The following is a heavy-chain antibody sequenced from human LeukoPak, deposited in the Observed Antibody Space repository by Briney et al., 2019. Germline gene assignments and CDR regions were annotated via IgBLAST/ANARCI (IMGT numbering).Heavy chain of an antibody. CDR3: ARGLPNSSSWYGVDY. D-gene: IGHD6-13*01. CDR1: GFTFSSHE. J-gene: IGHJ4*02. V-gene: IGHV3-48*03. CDR2: ITSSGITI. Sequence: GGSLRLSCAASGFTFSSHEMNWVRQAPGKGLEWVSYITSSGITIYYADSVKGRFTISRDNAKNSLYLQMNSLRDEDTAVYYCARGLPNSSSWYGVDYWGQGTLVTVSS.